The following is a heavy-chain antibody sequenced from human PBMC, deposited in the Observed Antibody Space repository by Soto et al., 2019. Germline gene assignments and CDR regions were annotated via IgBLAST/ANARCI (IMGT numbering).Heavy chain of an antibody. J-gene: IGHJ4*02. D-gene: IGHD3-10*01. CDR1: GFTFDDYA. CDR3: AKDIGYYGSGTNDY. V-gene: IGHV3-9*01. CDR2: ISWNSGSI. Sequence: DVQLVESGGGLVQPGRSLRLSCAASGFTFDDYAMHWVRQAPGKGLEWVSGISWNSGSIGYADSVKGRFTISRDNAKNSLYLQMNSLRAEDTALYYCAKDIGYYGSGTNDYWGQGTLVTVSS.